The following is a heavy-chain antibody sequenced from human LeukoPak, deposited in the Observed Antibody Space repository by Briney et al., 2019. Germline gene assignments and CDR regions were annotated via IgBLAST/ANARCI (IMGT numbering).Heavy chain of an antibody. Sequence: GGSLRLSCAASGFTFSAYGMSWVRQAPGKGLEWVSAISGSGSSTYYADSVKGRFTISRDNSRNTVSLQMNSLRAEDTAVYYCAKDQRSSPGDYWGQGTLVTVSS. CDR3: AKDQRSSPGDY. D-gene: IGHD6-13*01. V-gene: IGHV3-23*01. CDR1: GFTFSAYG. J-gene: IGHJ4*02. CDR2: ISGSGSST.